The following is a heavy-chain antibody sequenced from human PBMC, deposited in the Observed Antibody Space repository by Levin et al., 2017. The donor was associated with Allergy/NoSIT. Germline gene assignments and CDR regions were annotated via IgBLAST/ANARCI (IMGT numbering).Heavy chain of an antibody. CDR2: ISGSGGST. Sequence: GESLKISCAASGFTFSSYAMSWVRQAPGKGLEWVSAISGSGGSTYYADSVKGRFTISRDNSKNTLYLQMNSLRAEDTAVYYCAKTDDYGDYVPPYWGQGTLVTVSS. CDR1: GFTFSSYA. D-gene: IGHD4-17*01. CDR3: AKTDDYGDYVPPY. J-gene: IGHJ4*02. V-gene: IGHV3-23*01.